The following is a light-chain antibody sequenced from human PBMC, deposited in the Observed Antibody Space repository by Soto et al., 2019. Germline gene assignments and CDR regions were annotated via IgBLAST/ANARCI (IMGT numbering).Light chain of an antibody. CDR2: DAS. CDR1: QSISTW. J-gene: IGKJ1*01. Sequence: IPMNQSPSTLSATVGDRVTIPCRASQSISTWLAWYQQKPGKAPKLLIYDASSLESGVPSRFGGSGSGTEFTLTISSLQPDDFATYYCQQYNSYPWTFGQGTKVDVK. CDR3: QQYNSYPWT. V-gene: IGKV1-5*01.